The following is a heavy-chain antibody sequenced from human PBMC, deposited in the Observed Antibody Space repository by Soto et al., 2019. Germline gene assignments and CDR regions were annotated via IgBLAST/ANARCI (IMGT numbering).Heavy chain of an antibody. Sequence: QVQLVQSGAEVKKPGASVKVSCKASGYTFTSYGISWVRQAPGQGLEWMGWISAYNGHTNYAQKLQGRVTMTTDTSTSTAYMELRSLRSDDTAVYYCARDSDCSSTSCYSDWFDPWGQGTLVTVSS. CDR3: ARDSDCSSTSCYSDWFDP. V-gene: IGHV1-18*01. D-gene: IGHD2-2*01. CDR1: GYTFTSYG. CDR2: ISAYNGHT. J-gene: IGHJ5*02.